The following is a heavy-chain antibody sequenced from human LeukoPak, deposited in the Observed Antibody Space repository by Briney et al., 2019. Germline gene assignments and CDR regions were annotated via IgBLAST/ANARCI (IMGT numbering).Heavy chain of an antibody. J-gene: IGHJ6*03. V-gene: IGHV1-18*01. D-gene: IGHD1-26*01. CDR1: DYTFTSYG. CDR3: ARDSIGGSYLNYYYYYMDV. Sequence: ASVKVSCKASDYTFTSYGISWVRQAPGQGLEWMGWISAYNGNTNYAQKLQGRVTMTTDTSTSTAYMELRSLRSDDTAVYYCARDSIGGSYLNYYYYYMDVWGKGTTVTVSS. CDR2: ISAYNGNT.